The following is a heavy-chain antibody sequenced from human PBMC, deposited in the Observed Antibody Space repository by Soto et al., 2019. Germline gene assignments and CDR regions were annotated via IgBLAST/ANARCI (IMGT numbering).Heavy chain of an antibody. CDR2: INHSGST. Sequence: LSLTCAVYGGSFSGYYWSWIRQPPGKGLEWIGEINHSGSTNYNPSLKSRVTISVDTSKNQFSLKLSSVTAADTAVYYCARDRGWYPYYYYYGMDVWGQGTTVTVSS. CDR1: GGSFSGYY. J-gene: IGHJ6*02. D-gene: IGHD6-19*01. CDR3: ARDRGWYPYYYYYGMDV. V-gene: IGHV4-34*01.